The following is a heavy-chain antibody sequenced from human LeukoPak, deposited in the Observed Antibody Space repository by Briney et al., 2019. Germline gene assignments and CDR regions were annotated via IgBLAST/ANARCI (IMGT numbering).Heavy chain of an antibody. D-gene: IGHD3-10*01. CDR3: ARDYYYGSGSYYRGPNYYMDV. Sequence: VASVKVSCKASVYTFTKYDINWVRQATGQGGEWMGWMNPNSGRTGYAQKFQGRVTITSTTSISTAYMELSGLRSEDTAVYYCARDYYYGSGSYYRGPNYYMDVWGKGTTVTVSS. CDR2: MNPNSGRT. CDR1: VYTFTKYD. J-gene: IGHJ6*03. V-gene: IGHV1-8*03.